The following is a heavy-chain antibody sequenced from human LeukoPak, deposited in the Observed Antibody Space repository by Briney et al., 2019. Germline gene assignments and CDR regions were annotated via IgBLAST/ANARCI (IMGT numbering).Heavy chain of an antibody. D-gene: IGHD6-13*01. CDR3: ARGLPNSNWPHWFDP. V-gene: IGHV3-7*04. J-gene: IGHJ5*02. CDR1: GFTFSSCG. Sequence: GGSLRLSCAASGFTFSSCGMHWVRQAPGKGLEWVANIKQDGSEKYYVDSVKGRFTISRDNAKNSLYLQMNSLRVEDTAVYHCARGLPNSNWPHWFDPWGQGTLVTVSS. CDR2: IKQDGSEK.